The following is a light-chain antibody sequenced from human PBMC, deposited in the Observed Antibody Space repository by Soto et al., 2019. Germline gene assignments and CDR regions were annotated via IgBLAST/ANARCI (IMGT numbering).Light chain of an antibody. Sequence: DIQMTQSPSTLSASVGDRVTITCRASQSISSWLAWYQQKPGKAPKLLIYKASSLESWVPSRFSGSGSGTEFTLTISSLQPDGFATYYCQQYNSYSSFGQGTKVEIK. CDR1: QSISSW. CDR2: KAS. J-gene: IGKJ1*01. CDR3: QQYNSYSS. V-gene: IGKV1-5*03.